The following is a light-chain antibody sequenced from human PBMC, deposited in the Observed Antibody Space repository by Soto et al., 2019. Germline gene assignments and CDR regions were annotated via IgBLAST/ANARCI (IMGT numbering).Light chain of an antibody. J-gene: IGLJ2*01. CDR1: SGHSGYI. CDR3: EAWDSTTRV. CDR2: LEHSGNY. Sequence: QLVLTQSASASASLGSSVKLTCTLSSGHSGYIIAWHQQQPGRAPRYLMRLEHSGNYNKGSGVPDRFSGSSSGADRYLTISNLQSEDEADYYCEAWDSTTRVFGGGTKVTVL. V-gene: IGLV4-60*03.